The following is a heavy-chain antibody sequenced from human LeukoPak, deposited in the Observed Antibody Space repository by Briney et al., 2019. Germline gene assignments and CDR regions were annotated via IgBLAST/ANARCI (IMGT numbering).Heavy chain of an antibody. D-gene: IGHD2-2*01. V-gene: IGHV3-48*01. CDR3: AREGICSSTSCYQSHYYYMDV. Sequence: SGRSLRLSCAASGFTLSIYSMNCVRQAPREGRGWVSYISSISSTIYYAGSVKGRFTISRDNAKNSLYLQMSSLSAEDTAVYYCAREGICSSTSCYQSHYYYMDVWGKGTTVTVSS. J-gene: IGHJ6*03. CDR2: ISSISSTI. CDR1: GFTLSIYS.